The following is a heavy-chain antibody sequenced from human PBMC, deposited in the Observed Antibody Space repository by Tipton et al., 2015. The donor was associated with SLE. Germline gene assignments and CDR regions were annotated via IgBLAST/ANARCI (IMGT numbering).Heavy chain of an antibody. J-gene: IGHJ6*02. D-gene: IGHD1-14*01. Sequence: TLSLTCTVSGGSISSSYYWNWIRQPPGMGLEWIGEINHSGSSNYNPSLKSRVTISVDTSKNQLSLRLNSVTAADTAVYYCARNVNTTMDVWGQGTTVTVSS. CDR1: GGSISSSYY. CDR3: ARNVNTTMDV. CDR2: INHSGSS. V-gene: IGHV4-4*02.